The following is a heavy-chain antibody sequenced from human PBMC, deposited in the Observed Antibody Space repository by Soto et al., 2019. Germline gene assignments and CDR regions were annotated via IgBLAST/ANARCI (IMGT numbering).Heavy chain of an antibody. Sequence: QVQVVESGGGVVQPGRSLRLSCEASGFTFSMHGMHWVRQTPGKGLEWVALISHDGSQLFYADSVRGRFTISRDDSKNTVDLQMNSLRQEDTAVYYCAKYHRGDYYYMEVWGKGTRVTVSS. V-gene: IGHV3-30*18. D-gene: IGHD3-22*01. CDR1: GFTFSMHG. J-gene: IGHJ6*03. CDR3: AKYHRGDYYYMEV. CDR2: ISHDGSQL.